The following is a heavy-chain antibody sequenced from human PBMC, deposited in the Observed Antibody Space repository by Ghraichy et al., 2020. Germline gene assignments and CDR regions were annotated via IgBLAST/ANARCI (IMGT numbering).Heavy chain of an antibody. CDR1: GGSINSDY. D-gene: IGHD5-12*01. CDR3: ARHKGYSGPFDS. Sequence: GSLSLTCSVSGGSINSDYWSWMRQPPGKGLEWIGYISTSWGTKYNPSLESRVTMSVDTSKNQFSLKLSSVTAADTAVYYCARHKGYSGPFDSWGQGTLVTVSS. V-gene: IGHV4-4*09. J-gene: IGHJ4*02. CDR2: ISTSWGT.